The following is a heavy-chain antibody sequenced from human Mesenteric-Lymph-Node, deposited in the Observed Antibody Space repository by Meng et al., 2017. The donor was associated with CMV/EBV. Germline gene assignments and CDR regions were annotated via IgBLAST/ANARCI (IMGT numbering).Heavy chain of an antibody. CDR1: GYTFLDYY. J-gene: IGHJ4*02. D-gene: IGHD3-9*01. Sequence: QVQLVQSGAEVKKPGASVRVSCKASGYTFLDYYINWVRQAPGQGLEWMGRINPKTGGRSYAQNFKGRVTMTRDTSINTAYMEVNRLNSDDTAMYYCARDRDTDWYSPFDYWGPGTLVTVSS. V-gene: IGHV1-2*06. CDR2: INPKTGGR. CDR3: ARDRDTDWYSPFDY.